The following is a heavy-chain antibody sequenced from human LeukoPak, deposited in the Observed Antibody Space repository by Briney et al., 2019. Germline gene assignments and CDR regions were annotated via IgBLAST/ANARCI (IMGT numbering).Heavy chain of an antibody. D-gene: IGHD3-9*01. Sequence: GGSLRLSCAASGFTFSSYSMNWVRQAPGKGLEWVSSISSSSSYIYYADSVKGRFTISRDNAKNSLYLQMNSLRAEDTAVYYCARRGSHYDIFQPARYYGTDVWGQGTTVTVSS. CDR3: ARRGSHYDIFQPARYYGTDV. CDR1: GFTFSSYS. V-gene: IGHV3-21*01. CDR2: ISSSSSYI. J-gene: IGHJ6*02.